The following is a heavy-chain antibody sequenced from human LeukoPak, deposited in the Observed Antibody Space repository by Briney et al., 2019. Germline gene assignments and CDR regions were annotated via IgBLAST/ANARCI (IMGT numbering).Heavy chain of an antibody. CDR3: ARVLITMVRGVISYYYYGMDV. V-gene: IGHV4-61*01. CDR1: GGSVSSGSYY. Sequence: SETLSLTGTVSGGSVSSGSYYWSWIRQPPGKGLEWIGYIYYSGSTNYNPSLKSRVTISVDTSKNQFSLKLSSVTAADTAVYYCARVLITMVRGVISYYYYGMDVWGKGTTVTVSS. CDR2: IYYSGST. J-gene: IGHJ6*04. D-gene: IGHD3-10*01.